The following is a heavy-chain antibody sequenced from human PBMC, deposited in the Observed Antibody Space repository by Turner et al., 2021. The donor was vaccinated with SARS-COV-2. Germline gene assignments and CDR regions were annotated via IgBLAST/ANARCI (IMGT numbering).Heavy chain of an antibody. CDR2: IYSGGST. J-gene: IGHJ4*02. CDR1: GFTVSSNY. D-gene: IGHD2-2*01. Sequence: EVQLVEPGGGWVQPGGSLSPSCAASGFTVSSNYMNWVRQAPGKGLEWVSVIYSGGSTYYADSVKGRFTISRDTSKNTLYLQMNSLRAEDTAVYYCARDLGGTSSLGGYFDYWGQGTLVTVSS. V-gene: IGHV3-66*02. CDR3: ARDLGGTSSLGGYFDY.